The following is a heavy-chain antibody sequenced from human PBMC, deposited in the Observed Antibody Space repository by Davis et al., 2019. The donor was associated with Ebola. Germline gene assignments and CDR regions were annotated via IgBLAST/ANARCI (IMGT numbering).Heavy chain of an antibody. V-gene: IGHV3-9*01. J-gene: IGHJ5*02. CDR3: ARGMTTVGWFDP. CDR1: GFTFDDYA. CDR2: IRWNRGSI. Sequence: GASLKISCASSGFTFDDYAMHLLRHAPGKGLGLGSVIRWNRGSIDYADSVKGRFTISSDNAKTSLYLQMNSLRAEDTALYYCARGMTTVGWFDPWGQGTLVTVSS. D-gene: IGHD4-11*01.